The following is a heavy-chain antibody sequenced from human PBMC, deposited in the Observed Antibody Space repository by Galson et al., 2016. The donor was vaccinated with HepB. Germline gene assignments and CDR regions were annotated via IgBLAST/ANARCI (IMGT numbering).Heavy chain of an antibody. D-gene: IGHD3-16*01. Sequence: SETLSLTCTVSGGSISCYYWSWIRKPPGEVRGWIGFIYNSENTHYNPSLTSRVTISIDTSQSMSSLSHNAMTAADTAVYYCARDPFGLGWFDPWGQGTLVTVSS. CDR3: ARDPFGLGWFDP. J-gene: IGHJ5*02. CDR1: GGSISCYY. V-gene: IGHV4-59*01. CDR2: IYNSENT.